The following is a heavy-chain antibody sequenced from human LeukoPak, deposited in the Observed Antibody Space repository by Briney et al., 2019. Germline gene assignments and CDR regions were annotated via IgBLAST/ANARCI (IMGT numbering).Heavy chain of an antibody. CDR1: GYTVSRYY. CDR2: IYSGGRT. V-gene: IGHV3-66*02. CDR3: ARGCSSGDVSAADY. D-gene: IGHD7-27*01. J-gene: IGHJ4*02. Sequence: LPGGSLRLSCAASGYTVSRYYMSWVRQAPGEGLEWVSVIYSGGRTYFADSVKGRFTISRENSKKTLYLQMNSVRVEDTAVYYCARGCSSGDVSAADYWGQGTLVTVSS.